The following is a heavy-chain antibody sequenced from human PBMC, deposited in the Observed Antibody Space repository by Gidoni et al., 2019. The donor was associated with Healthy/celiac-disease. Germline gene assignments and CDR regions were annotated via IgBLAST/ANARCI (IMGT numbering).Heavy chain of an antibody. J-gene: IGHJ6*03. CDR1: GFTFSRYA. V-gene: IGHV3-30-3*01. CDR2: ISYDGSNK. Sequence: QVQLVESGGGVVQPGRSLRLSCAASGFTFSRYAMHWVRQAPGKGLEWVAVISYDGSNKYYADSVKGRFTISRDNSKNTLYLQMNSLRAEGTAVYYCARVPHDYTYYYYYMDVWGKGTTVTVSS. CDR3: ARVPHDYTYYYYYMDV. D-gene: IGHD3-16*01.